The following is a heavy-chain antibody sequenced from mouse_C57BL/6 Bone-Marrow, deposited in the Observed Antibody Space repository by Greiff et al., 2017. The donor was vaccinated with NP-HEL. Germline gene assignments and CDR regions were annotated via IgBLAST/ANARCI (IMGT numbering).Heavy chain of an antibody. D-gene: IGHD1-1*01. V-gene: IGHV1-53*01. Sequence: QVQLQQPGTELVKPGASVKLSCKASGYTFTSYWMHWVKPRPGPGLEWIGNINPSNGGTNYNEKFKSKATLTVDKSSNKDYMQLSSLTSEDSAVYYCARSGGSSFAWFAYWGQGTLVTVSA. CDR1: GYTFTSYW. CDR3: ARSGGSSFAWFAY. CDR2: INPSNGGT. J-gene: IGHJ3*01.